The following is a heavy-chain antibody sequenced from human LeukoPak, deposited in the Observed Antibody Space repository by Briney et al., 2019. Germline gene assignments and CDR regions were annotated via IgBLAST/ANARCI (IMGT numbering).Heavy chain of an antibody. J-gene: IGHJ4*02. CDR2: IYYSGSP. CDR1: GGSISSSSYY. V-gene: IGHV4-31*03. D-gene: IGHD5-24*01. Sequence: PSETLSLTCTVSGGSISSSSYYWSWIRQRPGKGLEWIGFIYYSGSPNYNPSLKSRGTISVDTSKNQFSLKLTSVTVADTAVYYCARGDPADFDYWGQGTLVTVSS. CDR3: ARGDPADFDY.